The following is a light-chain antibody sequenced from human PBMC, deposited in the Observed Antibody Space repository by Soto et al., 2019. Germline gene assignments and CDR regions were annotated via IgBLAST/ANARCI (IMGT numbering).Light chain of an antibody. J-gene: IGKJ1*01. CDR3: QQYGSSPWT. V-gene: IGKV3-20*01. CDR1: QTIRRNS. Sequence: SPGPLPLSPGERATLPCRAIQTIRRNSLAWYRQTPGQAPRLLIYGASNRATGIADRFSGSGSGTDFTLIISRLEPEDFALYYCQQYGSSPWTFGQGTKVEIK. CDR2: GAS.